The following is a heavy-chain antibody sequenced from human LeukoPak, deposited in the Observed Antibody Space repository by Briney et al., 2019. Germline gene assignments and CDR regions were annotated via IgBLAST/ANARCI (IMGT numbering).Heavy chain of an antibody. CDR1: GFTFSNYA. J-gene: IGHJ4*02. Sequence: GGSLRLSCAASGFTFSNYAMSWVRQTPGKGLEWVAATSSSDAGTYHADSVRGRFTISRDNSKNTLYLQMNSLRGEDTAVYYCAREDGYSSPFDYWGQGTLVTVS. CDR2: TSSSDAGT. D-gene: IGHD5-18*01. V-gene: IGHV3-23*01. CDR3: AREDGYSSPFDY.